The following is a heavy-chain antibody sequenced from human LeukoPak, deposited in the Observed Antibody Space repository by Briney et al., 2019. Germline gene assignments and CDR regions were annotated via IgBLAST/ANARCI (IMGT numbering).Heavy chain of an antibody. CDR1: GGSISSYY. J-gene: IGHJ4*02. Sequence: SETLSLTCTVSGGSISSYYWSWIRQPPGKGLEWIGYIYYSGSTNYNPSLKSRVTISVDTSKNQFSLKLSSVTAADTAVYYCARGGAGAFDYWGQGTLVTVSS. CDR2: IYYSGST. V-gene: IGHV4-59*08. CDR3: ARGGAGAFDY. D-gene: IGHD1-26*01.